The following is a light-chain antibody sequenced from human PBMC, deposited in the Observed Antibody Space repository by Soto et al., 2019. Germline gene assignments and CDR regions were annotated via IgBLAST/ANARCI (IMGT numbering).Light chain of an antibody. Sequence: QSALTQPASVSGSPGQSITISCTGTSSDIGGYNYVYWYQQHPGKPPKVMIYEVSNRPSGVSNRFSGSKSGNTASLTISGLQTEDEADYYCTSYTSSNTYVFGTGTKVTVL. J-gene: IGLJ1*01. CDR2: EVS. CDR3: TSYTSSNTYV. CDR1: SSDIGGYNY. V-gene: IGLV2-14*01.